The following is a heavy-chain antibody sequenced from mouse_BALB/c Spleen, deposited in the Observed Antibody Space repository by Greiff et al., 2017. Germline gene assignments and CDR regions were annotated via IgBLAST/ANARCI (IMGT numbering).Heavy chain of an antibody. J-gene: IGHJ2*01. CDR3: ARGGTVVDFDY. V-gene: IGHV1-69*02. CDR1: GYTFTSYW. CDR2: IDPSDSET. D-gene: IGHD1-1*01. Sequence: VQLQQPGAELVKPGAPVKLSCKASGYTFTSYWMNWVKQRPGRGLEWIGRIDPSDSETHYNQKFKDKATLTVDKSSSTAYIQLSSLTSEDSAVYYCARGGTVVDFDYWGQGTTLTVSS.